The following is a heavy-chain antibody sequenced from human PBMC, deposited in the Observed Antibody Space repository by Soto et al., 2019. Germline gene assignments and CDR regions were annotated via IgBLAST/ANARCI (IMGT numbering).Heavy chain of an antibody. V-gene: IGHV5-10-1*01. CDR3: ARHPPPNYDILTGPYYYGMDV. CDR2: IDPSDSYT. D-gene: IGHD3-9*01. Sequence: PGESLKISCKGSGYSFTSYWISWVRQMPGKGLEWMGRIDPSDSYTNYSPSFQGHVTISADKSISTAYLQWSSLKASDTAMYYCARHPPPNYDILTGPYYYGMDVWGQGTTVTVSS. CDR1: GYSFTSYW. J-gene: IGHJ6*02.